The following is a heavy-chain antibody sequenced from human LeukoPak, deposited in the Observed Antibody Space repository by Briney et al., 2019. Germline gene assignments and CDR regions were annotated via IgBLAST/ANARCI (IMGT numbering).Heavy chain of an antibody. CDR3: ARVRGYSYDWFDP. CDR1: GGSISSYY. D-gene: IGHD5-18*01. CDR2: IYYSGST. Sequence: PSETLSLTCTVSGGSISSYYWSWIRQPPGKGLEWIGYIYYSGSTNYNPSLKRRVTISVDTSKNQFSLKLSSVTAADTAVYYCARVRGYSYDWFDPWGQGTLVTVSS. J-gene: IGHJ5*02. V-gene: IGHV4-59*01.